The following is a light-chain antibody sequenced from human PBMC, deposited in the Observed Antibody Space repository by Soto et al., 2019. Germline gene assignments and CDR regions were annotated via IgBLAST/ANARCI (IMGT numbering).Light chain of an antibody. CDR1: QGVSNY. J-gene: IGKJ4*01. V-gene: IGKV3D-11*01. CDR2: DAS. Sequence: EIVLTQSPATLSLSPGERATLSCRASQGVSNYLAWYQQKPGQAPRLLIYDASTMPSGVPSRFSGSGSGTDFTLTISGLQPEDVATYFCQKYNIVPRTFGGGTK. CDR3: QKYNIVPRT.